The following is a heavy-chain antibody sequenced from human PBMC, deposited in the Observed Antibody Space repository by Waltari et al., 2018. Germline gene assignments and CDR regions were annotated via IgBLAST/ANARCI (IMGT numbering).Heavy chain of an antibody. V-gene: IGHV1-69*09. D-gene: IGHD6-13*01. CDR2: IIPILGIA. CDR1: GGTFSSYA. CDR3: ARDGADSSSWTRGEFDY. Sequence: QVQLVQSGAEVKKPGSSVKVSCKASGGTFSSYAISWVRQAPGQGREWMGRIIPILGIANYAQKFQGRVTITADKSTSTAYMELSSLRSEDTAVYYCARDGADSSSWTRGEFDYWGQGTLVTVSS. J-gene: IGHJ4*02.